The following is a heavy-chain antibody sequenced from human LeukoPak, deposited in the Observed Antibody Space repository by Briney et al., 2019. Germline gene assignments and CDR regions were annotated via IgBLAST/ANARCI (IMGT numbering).Heavy chain of an antibody. CDR3: ARLKGGYCSGGSCYLYYFDY. V-gene: IGHV3-48*03. J-gene: IGHJ4*02. D-gene: IGHD2-15*01. CDR2: ISASGTTI. CDR1: GFTFSSYE. Sequence: GGSLRHSCAASGFTFSSYEMNWVRQAPGKGLEWVSYISASGTTIYYADSVKGRFTISRDNAKNSLYLQMNSLRAEDTAVYYCARLKGGYCSGGSCYLYYFDYWGQGTLVTVSS.